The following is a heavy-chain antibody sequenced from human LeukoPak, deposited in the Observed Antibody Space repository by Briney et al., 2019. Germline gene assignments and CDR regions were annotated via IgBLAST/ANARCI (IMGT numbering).Heavy chain of an antibody. V-gene: IGHV4-4*07. J-gene: IGHJ4*02. CDR2: IYTSGST. CDR1: GGSISSYY. CDR3: ARDIRYFDWLPPYYFDY. Sequence: KPSETLSLTCTVSGGSISSYYWSWIRQPAGKGLEWIGRIYTSGSTNYNPSLKSRVTMSVDTSKNQFSLKLSSVTAADTAVYYCARDIRYFDWLPPYYFDYWGQGTLVTVSS. D-gene: IGHD3-9*01.